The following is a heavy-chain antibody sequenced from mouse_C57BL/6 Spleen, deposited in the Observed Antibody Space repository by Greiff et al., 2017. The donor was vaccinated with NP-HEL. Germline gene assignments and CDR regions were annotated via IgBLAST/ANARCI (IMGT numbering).Heavy chain of an antibody. D-gene: IGHD3-2*02. CDR1: GFSLTSYG. J-gene: IGHJ4*01. Sequence: VMLVESGPGLVAPSQSLSITCTVSGFSLTSYGVHWVRQPPGKGLEWLVVIWSDGSTTYNSALKSRLSISKDNSKSQVFLKMNSLQTDDTAMYYCARTAQATGSYYYAMDYWGQGTSVTVSS. CDR3: ARTAQATGSYYYAMDY. V-gene: IGHV2-6*03. CDR2: IWSDGST.